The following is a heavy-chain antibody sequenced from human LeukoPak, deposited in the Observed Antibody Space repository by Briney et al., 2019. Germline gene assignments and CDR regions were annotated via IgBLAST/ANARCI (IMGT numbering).Heavy chain of an antibody. D-gene: IGHD6-6*01. V-gene: IGHV3-21*01. J-gene: IGHJ6*03. Sequence: GGSLRLSCAASGFTFSSYSMNWVRQAPGKGLEWVSSISSSSSYIYYADSVKGRFTISRDNANNSLYLQMNSLRAEDTAVYYCSSSIAARPLPHYYYYMDVWGKGTTVTVSS. CDR1: GFTFSSYS. CDR2: ISSSSSYI. CDR3: SSSIAARPLPHYYYYMDV.